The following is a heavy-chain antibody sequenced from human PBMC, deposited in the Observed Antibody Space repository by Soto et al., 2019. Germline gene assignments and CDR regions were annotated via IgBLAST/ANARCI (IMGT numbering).Heavy chain of an antibody. Sequence: PGGSLRVPCAASGFIVSSNYMRWVRQAPGEGLERVCVLYRGGSTYGVVSVEGRLSISREHLKNTVLLRMNNLRAEDTAVYYCPTHSSSHPKYYYYGMDVWGQGTTVTVSS. J-gene: IGHJ6*02. D-gene: IGHD6-13*01. CDR1: GFIVSSNY. V-gene: IGHV3-53*01. CDR2: LYRGGST. CDR3: PTHSSSHPKYYYYGMDV.